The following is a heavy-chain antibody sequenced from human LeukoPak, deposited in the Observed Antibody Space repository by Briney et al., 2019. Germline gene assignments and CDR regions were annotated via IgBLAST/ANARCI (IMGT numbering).Heavy chain of an antibody. CDR3: AKREWLRFVWFDP. V-gene: IGHV3-48*03. Sequence: GGSLRLSCAASGFTFSSYEMNWVRQAPGKGLEWVSYISSSGSTTYYADSVKGRFTISRDNSKNTLYLQMNSLRAEDTAVYHCAKREWLRFVWFDPWGQGTLVTVSS. CDR2: ISSSGSTT. J-gene: IGHJ5*02. D-gene: IGHD5-12*01. CDR1: GFTFSSYE.